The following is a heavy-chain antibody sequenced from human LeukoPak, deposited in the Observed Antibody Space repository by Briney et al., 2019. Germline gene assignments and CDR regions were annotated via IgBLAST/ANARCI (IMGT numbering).Heavy chain of an antibody. J-gene: IGHJ4*02. CDR3: ARDGGLGGFCSGGRGSDY. V-gene: IGHV1-2*02. D-gene: IGHD2-15*01. CDR1: GYTFTGYY. CDR2: INPNSGGT. Sequence: ASVKVSCKASGYTFTGYYMHWVRQAPGQGLEWMGWINPNSGGTNYAQKFQGRVTMTRDTSISTAYMELSRLRSDDTAVYYCARDGGLGGFCSGGRGSDYWGQGTLVTVSS.